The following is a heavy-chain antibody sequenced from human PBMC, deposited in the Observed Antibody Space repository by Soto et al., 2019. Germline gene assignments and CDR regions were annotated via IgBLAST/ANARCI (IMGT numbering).Heavy chain of an antibody. CDR3: AREGRKGGYSGYDPHTWSAP. CDR2: IIPIFGTA. CDR1: GGTFSSYA. Sequence: SVKVSCKASGGTFSSYAISWVRQAPGQGLEWMGGIIPIFGTANYAQKFQGRVTITADESTSTAYMELSSLRSEDTAVYYCAREGRKGGYSGYDPHTWSAPWGQGTLVTVSS. V-gene: IGHV1-69*13. J-gene: IGHJ5*02. D-gene: IGHD5-12*01.